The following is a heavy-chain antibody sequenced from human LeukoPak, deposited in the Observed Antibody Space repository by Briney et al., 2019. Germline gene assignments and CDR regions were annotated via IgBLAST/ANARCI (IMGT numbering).Heavy chain of an antibody. J-gene: IGHJ4*02. V-gene: IGHV4-39*07. CDR3: ARAVMVAVAGGRFDY. D-gene: IGHD6-19*01. Sequence: SETLSLTCTVSSGSISNGGYYWVWIRQPPGKGLEWIGSIYYSGTSYYNPSLTSRVTISVDTSNNQFSLKLSSVTAADTAVYYCARAVMVAVAGGRFDYWGQGTLVTVPS. CDR2: IYYSGTS. CDR1: SGSISNGGYY.